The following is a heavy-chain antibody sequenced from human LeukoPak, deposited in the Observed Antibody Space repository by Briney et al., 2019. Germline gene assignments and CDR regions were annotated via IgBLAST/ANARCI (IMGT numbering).Heavy chain of an antibody. CDR1: GFTFSSYS. CDR3: AKLYDFWSGYTDAFDI. D-gene: IGHD3-3*01. Sequence: GGSLRLSCAASGFTFSSYSMNWVRQAPGKGLEWVSSISSSSYIYYADSVKGRFTISRDNAKNSLYLQMNSLRAEDTAVYYCAKLYDFWSGYTDAFDIWGQGTMVTVSS. J-gene: IGHJ3*02. CDR2: ISSSSYI. V-gene: IGHV3-21*01.